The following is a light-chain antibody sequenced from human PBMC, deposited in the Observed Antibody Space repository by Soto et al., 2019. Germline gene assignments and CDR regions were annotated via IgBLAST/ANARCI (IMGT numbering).Light chain of an antibody. Sequence: EMVMTQSPATLSVSPGERATLSCRASQSVSRKLAWYQQRPGQAPRLLVYDTSTRATGIPGRFSGSGSGTDLTLTISSLQSEDFAVYYCQEYNNWPPMYTFGQGTKLEIK. J-gene: IGKJ2*01. CDR3: QEYNNWPPMYT. CDR2: DTS. V-gene: IGKV3-15*01. CDR1: QSVSRK.